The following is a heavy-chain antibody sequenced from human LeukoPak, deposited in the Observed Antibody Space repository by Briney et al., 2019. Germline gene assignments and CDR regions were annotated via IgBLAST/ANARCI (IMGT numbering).Heavy chain of an antibody. J-gene: IGHJ4*02. CDR3: AKGHLYDILTGWQDY. CDR1: GFTFSSHG. D-gene: IGHD3-9*01. V-gene: IGHV3-30*18. CDR2: ISYDGSNK. Sequence: GGSLRLSCAASGFTFSSHGMHWVRQAPGKGLEWVAVISYDGSNKYYADSVKGRFTISRDNSKNTLYLQMNSLRAEDTAVYYCAKGHLYDILTGWQDYWGQGTLVTVSS.